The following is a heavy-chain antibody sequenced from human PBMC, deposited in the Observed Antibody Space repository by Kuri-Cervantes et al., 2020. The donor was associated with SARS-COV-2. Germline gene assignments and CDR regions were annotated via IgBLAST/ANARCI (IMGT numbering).Heavy chain of an antibody. V-gene: IGHV3-74*01. D-gene: IGHD3-22*01. Sequence: LSLTCAASGFTFSSYWMHWVRQAPGKGLVWVSRINSDGSSTSYADSVKGRFTISRDNAKNSLYLQMNSLRAEDTAVYYCASRRGYYHDISGYYYFDYWGQGTLVTVSS. CDR1: GFTFSSYW. CDR3: ASRRGYYHDISGYYYFDY. J-gene: IGHJ4*02. CDR2: INSDGSST.